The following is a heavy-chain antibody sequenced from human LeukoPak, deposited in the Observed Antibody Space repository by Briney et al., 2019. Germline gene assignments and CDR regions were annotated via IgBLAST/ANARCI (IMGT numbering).Heavy chain of an antibody. CDR1: GFTFSTYG. V-gene: IGHV3-30*02. D-gene: IGHD6-19*01. J-gene: IGHJ4*02. Sequence: GGSLRLSCAASGFTFSTYGLHWVRQTPGKGLEWVAFIQYDGTEKYYADSVRGRFTISRDNSRNTLYLQMNSLRPEGAAVYYCAKDVVGQQWLENYWGQGTLVTVSS. CDR3: AKDVVGQQWLENY. CDR2: IQYDGTEK.